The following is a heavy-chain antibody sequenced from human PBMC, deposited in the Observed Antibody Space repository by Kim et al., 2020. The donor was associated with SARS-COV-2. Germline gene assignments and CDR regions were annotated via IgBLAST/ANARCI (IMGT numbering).Heavy chain of an antibody. CDR2: IYYSGST. CDR3: ARDLGSSDDY. CDR1: GGSISSYY. V-gene: IGHV4-59*01. D-gene: IGHD6-13*01. J-gene: IGHJ4*02. Sequence: SETLSLTCTVSGGSISSYYWSWIRQPPGKGLEWIGYIYYSGSTNYNPSLKSRVTISVDTSKNQFSLKLSSVTAADTAVYYCARDLGSSDDYWGQGTLVTVSS.